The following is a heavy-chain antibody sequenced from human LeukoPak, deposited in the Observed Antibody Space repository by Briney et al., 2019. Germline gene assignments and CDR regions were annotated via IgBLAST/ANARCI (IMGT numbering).Heavy chain of an antibody. CDR3: ATYGDFPYCFYY. CDR2: IIYSGST. CDR1: GGSVSSGSYY. Sequence: KPSETLSLTCTVSGGSVSSGSYYWSWIRQPPGKGLEWIGEIIYSGSTHYNPSLKSRVTISLDESKNQFSLKLNSVTAADTAEYYCATYGDFPYCFYYWGQGTLVTVSS. D-gene: IGHD2-21*02. V-gene: IGHV4-61*01. J-gene: IGHJ4*02.